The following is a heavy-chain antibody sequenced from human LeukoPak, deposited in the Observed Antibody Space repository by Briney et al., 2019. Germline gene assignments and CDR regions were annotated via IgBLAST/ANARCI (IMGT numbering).Heavy chain of an antibody. D-gene: IGHD4/OR15-4a*01. Sequence: ASVKVCCNASGSTFTVHYLHWLRQAPGQGLEWMGWIKHDSGATNFAQNVQGSVTMTSDTSINTAYMELSSLTSDDTAMYYCARDHDYGPDYWGQGTLVTVSA. V-gene: IGHV1-2*02. CDR1: GSTFTVHY. CDR2: IKHDSGAT. CDR3: ARDHDYGPDY. J-gene: IGHJ4*02.